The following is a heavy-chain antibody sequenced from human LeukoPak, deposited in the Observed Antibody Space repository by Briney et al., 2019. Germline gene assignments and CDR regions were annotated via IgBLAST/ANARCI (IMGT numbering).Heavy chain of an antibody. V-gene: IGHV3-23*01. CDR2: ISGSGGST. J-gene: IGHJ4*02. CDR1: GFTFSSYA. CDR3: AKERIVVVIEYYFDY. D-gene: IGHD3-22*01. Sequence: GGSLRLSCAASGFTFSSYAMSWVRQAPGKGLEWVSAISGSGGSTYYADSVKGRFTISRDNSKNTLYLQMNSLRAEDTAVHYCAKERIVVVIEYYFDYWGQGTLVTVSS.